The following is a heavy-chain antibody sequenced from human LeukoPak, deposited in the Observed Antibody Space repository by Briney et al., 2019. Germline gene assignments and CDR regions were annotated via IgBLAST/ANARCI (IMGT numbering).Heavy chain of an antibody. Sequence: SVKVSCKASGGTFISYAISWVRQAPGQGLEWMGGIIPIFGTANYAQKFQGRVTITADESTSTAYMELRSLRSDDTAVYYCARDLLVGATRGNWFDPWGQGTLVTVSS. CDR1: GGTFISYA. CDR2: IIPIFGTA. J-gene: IGHJ5*02. V-gene: IGHV1-69*13. D-gene: IGHD1-26*01. CDR3: ARDLLVGATRGNWFDP.